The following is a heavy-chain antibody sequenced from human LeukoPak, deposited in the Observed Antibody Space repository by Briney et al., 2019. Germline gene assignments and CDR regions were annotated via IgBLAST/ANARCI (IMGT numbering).Heavy chain of an antibody. D-gene: IGHD2-15*01. CDR3: AKMGGYCSGGSCYSWYFDY. CDR1: GFTFSSYA. J-gene: IGHJ4*02. V-gene: IGHV3-23*01. Sequence: GGSLRLSCAASGFTFSSYAMSWVRQAPGKGLEWVSGISGSGGSTYYADSVKGRFTISRDNSKNTLYLQMNSLRADDTAVYYCAKMGGYCSGGSCYSWYFDYWGQGTPVTASS. CDR2: ISGSGGST.